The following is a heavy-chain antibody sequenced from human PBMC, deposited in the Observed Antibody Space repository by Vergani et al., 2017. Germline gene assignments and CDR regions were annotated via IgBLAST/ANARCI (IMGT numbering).Heavy chain of an antibody. J-gene: IGHJ6*02. D-gene: IGHD3-10*01. CDR2: INHSGST. CDR3: ARGGYYYGSGSYYYYGMDI. CDR1: GGYFSGYY. Sequence: QVQLQQWGAGLLKPSETLSLTCAVYGGYFSGYYWSWIRQPPGKGLEWIGEINHSGSTNYNPSLKSRVTISVDTSKNQFSLKLSSVTAADTAVYYCARGGYYYGSGSYYYYGMDIWGQ. V-gene: IGHV4-34*01.